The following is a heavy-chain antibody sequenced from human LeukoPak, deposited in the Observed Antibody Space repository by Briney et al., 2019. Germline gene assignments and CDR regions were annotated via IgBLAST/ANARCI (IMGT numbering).Heavy chain of an antibody. D-gene: IGHD3-22*01. V-gene: IGHV3-20*04. CDR2: INWNGGST. J-gene: IGHJ4*02. CDR1: GFTFDDYG. CDR3: ARGRDYYDSSGYYYFDY. Sequence: GGSVRLSCAASGFTFDDYGMSWVRQAPGKGLEWVSGINWNGGSTGYADSVNGRFTISRDNAKNSLYLQMNSLRAEDTALHYCARGRDYYDSSGYYYFDYWGQGTLVTVSS.